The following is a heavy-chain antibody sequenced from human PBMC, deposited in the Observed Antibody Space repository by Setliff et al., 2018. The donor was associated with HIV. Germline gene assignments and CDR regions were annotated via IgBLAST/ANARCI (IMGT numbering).Heavy chain of an antibody. CDR1: GYTFNNYG. CDR2: INTHSGYT. D-gene: IGHD3-10*01. V-gene: IGHV1-2*02. J-gene: IGHJ5*02. Sequence: GASVKVSCKASGYTFNNYGISWVRQAPGQGLEWMGWINTHSGYTNYAQKFQGRVTMTRDTSISTAYMELSRLRSDDTAVYYCARDRHYSGLGSYGPWGPGTLVTVSS. CDR3: ARDRHYSGLGSYGP.